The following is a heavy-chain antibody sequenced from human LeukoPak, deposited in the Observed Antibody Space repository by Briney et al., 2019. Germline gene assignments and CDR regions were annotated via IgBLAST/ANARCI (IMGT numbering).Heavy chain of an antibody. D-gene: IGHD3-10*01. V-gene: IGHV1-2*02. CDR2: INPNSGDT. Sequence: GASVKVSCKASGYTFTGYYIHWVRQAPGQGLEWMGWINPNSGDTNYPRKFQSRVTMTRDTSISTAYMELSRLRSDDTALYYCVRPEYGSGSYLDYWGQGTLVTVSS. CDR3: VRPEYGSGSYLDY. J-gene: IGHJ4*02. CDR1: GYTFTGYY.